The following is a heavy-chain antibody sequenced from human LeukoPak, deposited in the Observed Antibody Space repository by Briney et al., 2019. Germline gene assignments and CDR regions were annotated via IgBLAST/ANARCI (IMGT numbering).Heavy chain of an antibody. D-gene: IGHD3-22*01. CDR2: IYYSGST. J-gene: IGHJ4*02. V-gene: IGHV4-59*12. Sequence: SETLSLTCTVSGGSISSYYWSWIRQPPGKGLEWIGYIYYSGSTNYNPSLKSRVTISVDTSKNQFSLKLSSVTAADTAVYYCARDPYYDSSGYYSSRDYWGQGTLVTVSS. CDR3: ARDPYYDSSGYYSSRDY. CDR1: GGSISSYY.